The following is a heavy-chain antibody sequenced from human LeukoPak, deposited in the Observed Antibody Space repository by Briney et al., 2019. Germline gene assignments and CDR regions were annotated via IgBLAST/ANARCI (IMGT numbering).Heavy chain of an antibody. Sequence: PSETLSLTCTVSGGSISSSSYYWGWIRQPPGKGLEWIGSIYYSGSTYYNPSLKSRVTISVDTSKNQFSLKLSSVTAADTAVYYCARPGIVGATPDYWSQGTLVTVSS. CDR1: GGSISSSSYY. D-gene: IGHD1-26*01. CDR3: ARPGIVGATPDY. CDR2: IYYSGST. J-gene: IGHJ4*02. V-gene: IGHV4-39*01.